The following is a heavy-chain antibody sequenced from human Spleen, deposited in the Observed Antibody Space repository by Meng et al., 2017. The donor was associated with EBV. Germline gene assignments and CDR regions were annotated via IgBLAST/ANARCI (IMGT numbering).Heavy chain of an antibody. Sequence: EVQLVESGGXGVKPGXSLRRSCAASGFSFSSYNMNWVRQAPTKGLEWVSAISATGSHIYYADSVKGRFTISRDNANNSLYLQMNSLRAEDTAVYYCAGDPGVDYWGQGTLGTVSS. CDR3: AGDPGVDY. CDR1: GFSFSSYN. D-gene: IGHD1-14*01. J-gene: IGHJ4*02. CDR2: ISATGSHI. V-gene: IGHV3-21*01.